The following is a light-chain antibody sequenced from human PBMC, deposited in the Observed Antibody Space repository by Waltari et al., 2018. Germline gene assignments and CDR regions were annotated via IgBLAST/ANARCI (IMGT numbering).Light chain of an antibody. CDR2: DVS. Sequence: QSSLTQPASVSGSPGQSLTIPCTGTSSDVGGYNDVSWYQQHPGKAPKLMIYDVSNRPSGVSNRFSGSKSGNTASLTISGLQAEDEADYYCSSYTSSSTLVFGGGTKLTVL. CDR3: SSYTSSSTLV. CDR1: SSDVGGYND. V-gene: IGLV2-14*01. J-gene: IGLJ3*02.